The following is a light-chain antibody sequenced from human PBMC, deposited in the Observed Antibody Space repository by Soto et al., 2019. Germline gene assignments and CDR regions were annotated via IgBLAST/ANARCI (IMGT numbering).Light chain of an antibody. V-gene: IGKV1-5*03. CDR1: QSINNW. Sequence: DIQMTQSPSTLSASVGDRVTITCRASQSINNWLAWYQQKPGKAPNLLIYKTSTLESGVPSRFSGSGSGTEFTPTISCLQPDDFATYYCQQYNSYSSYTFGQGTKLEIK. CDR2: KTS. CDR3: QQYNSYSSYT. J-gene: IGKJ2*01.